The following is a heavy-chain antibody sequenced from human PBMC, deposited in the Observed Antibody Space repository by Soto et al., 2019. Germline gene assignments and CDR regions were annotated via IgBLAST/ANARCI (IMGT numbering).Heavy chain of an antibody. CDR2: ISGSGGST. D-gene: IGHD3-3*01. CDR3: AKASYTIFGVVPPLPFDF. CDR1: GFTFSSYA. J-gene: IGHJ4*02. V-gene: IGHV3-23*01. Sequence: EVQLLESGGGLVQPGGSLRLSCAASGFTFSSYAMSWVRQAPGKGLEWVSAISGSGGSTYYADSVKGRFTISRDNSKNKLYLQMNGLRAEDTAVYYCAKASYTIFGVVPPLPFDFWGQGTLVTVSS.